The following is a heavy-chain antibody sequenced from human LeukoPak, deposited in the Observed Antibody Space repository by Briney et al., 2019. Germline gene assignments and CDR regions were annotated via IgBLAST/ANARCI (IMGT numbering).Heavy chain of an antibody. D-gene: IGHD2-2*01. V-gene: IGHV4-38-2*01. Sequence: SETLSLTCSVSGYSFTSGHYWGWIRPPPGKGLEWIANIYHTGSAHYNPSLKSRVTISVDTSKNQFSLKLSAVTAADTAVYYCARYCTSTTCILRGFDYWGQGTLVTVSS. CDR2: IYHTGSA. CDR1: GYSFTSGHY. J-gene: IGHJ4*02. CDR3: ARYCTSTTCILRGFDY.